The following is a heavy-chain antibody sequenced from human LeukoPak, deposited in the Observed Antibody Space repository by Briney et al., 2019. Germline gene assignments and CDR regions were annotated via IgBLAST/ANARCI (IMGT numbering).Heavy chain of an antibody. CDR3: EQFPLGGYYYFDY. V-gene: IGHV1-69*05. Sequence: SVRVSCKASGGTFSSYAISLVGEAAGQGLEWMGGIIPIFGAANYAQKFQGRVTITTNESTSTAYTELTSLTSEDTAVYYYEQFPLGGYYYFDYWGQGTLVTVSS. J-gene: IGHJ4*02. CDR2: IIPIFGAA. D-gene: IGHD3-22*01. CDR1: GGTFSSYA.